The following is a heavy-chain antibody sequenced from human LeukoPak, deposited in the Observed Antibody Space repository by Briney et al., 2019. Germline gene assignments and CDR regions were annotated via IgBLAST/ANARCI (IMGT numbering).Heavy chain of an antibody. V-gene: IGHV4-59*01. Sequence: SETLSLTCTVSGGSISSYYWSWIRQPPGKGLEWIGYIYYSGSTNYNPSLKSRVTISVDTSKNQSSLKLSSVTAADTAVYYCARLLFRGGVGALDYWGQGTLVTVSS. D-gene: IGHD1-26*01. CDR3: ARLLFRGGVGALDY. J-gene: IGHJ4*02. CDR1: GGSISSYY. CDR2: IYYSGST.